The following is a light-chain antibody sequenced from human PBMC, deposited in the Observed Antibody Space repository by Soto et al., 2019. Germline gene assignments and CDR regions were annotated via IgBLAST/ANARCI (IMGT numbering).Light chain of an antibody. V-gene: IGKV3-15*01. CDR2: SAS. J-gene: IGKJ4*01. CDR1: QRVGIN. Sequence: EIIMTQSPATLSVSPGETATLSCRASQRVGINLAWYQQKPGQAPRLLIYSASTRASGIPDRFSGSGSGTEFTLTISSLQSEDFAFFYCQQYASSPLTFGGGTKVDIK. CDR3: QQYASSPLT.